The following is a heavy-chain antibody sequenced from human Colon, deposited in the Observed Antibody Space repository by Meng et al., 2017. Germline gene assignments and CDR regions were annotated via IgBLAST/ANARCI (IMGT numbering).Heavy chain of an antibody. Sequence: QVLLGQSWSELRKPGASVQGSCKASGYTFANYGITWVRRAPGQGLEWMAWISTYNGNTHSAQKFQGRLTLTTDASTSTAYMELRSLRSDDTAVYYCVRDRDHYETPPTDYWGQGTLVTVSS. CDR3: VRDRDHYETPPTDY. CDR2: ISTYNGNT. V-gene: IGHV1-18*01. CDR1: GYTFANYG. J-gene: IGHJ4*02. D-gene: IGHD3-22*01.